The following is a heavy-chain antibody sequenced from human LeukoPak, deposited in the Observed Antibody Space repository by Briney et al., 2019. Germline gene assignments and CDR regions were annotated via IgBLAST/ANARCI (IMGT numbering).Heavy chain of an antibody. V-gene: IGHV4-34*01. CDR3: ARVVPAYYYYGMDV. CDR1: GGSFSGYY. Sequence: SETLSLTCAVYGGSFSGYYWSWIRQPPGKGLEWIGEINHSGSTNYNPSLTTLVTISVDTSKNQFSLKLISVSAADTAVYYCARVVPAYYYYGMDVWGQGTTVTVSS. D-gene: IGHD2-2*01. CDR2: INHSGST. J-gene: IGHJ6*02.